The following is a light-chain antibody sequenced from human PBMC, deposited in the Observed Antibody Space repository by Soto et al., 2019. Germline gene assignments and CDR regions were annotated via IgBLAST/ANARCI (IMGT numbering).Light chain of an antibody. CDR2: AAF. CDR3: QQYGSSPIT. CDR1: QNVTSTY. V-gene: IGKV3-20*01. Sequence: VLTQSPGTLSLSPGERASLSCRASQNVTSTYLAWYQQRPGQPPRLLIYAAFSRATGVPDRFSASGSGTEFTLTISRLEPEDFAVYYCQQYGSSPITVGGGTKVDIK. J-gene: IGKJ4*01.